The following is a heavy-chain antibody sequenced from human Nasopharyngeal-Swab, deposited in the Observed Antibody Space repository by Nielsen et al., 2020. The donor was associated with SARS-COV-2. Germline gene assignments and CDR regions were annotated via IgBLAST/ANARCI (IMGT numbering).Heavy chain of an antibody. V-gene: IGHV4-39*01. CDR2: VFQTGSG. CDR1: GGSIGSNDHY. Sequence: SETLSLTCTVSGGSIGSNDHYWGWIRRPPGQGLEWVASVFQTGSGYYNPSLKSRITVSIDTPKNQFSLNLKSVTAADTATYYCARFIAAVGTRWFDPWGQGILVAVSS. CDR3: ARFIAAVGTRWFDP. J-gene: IGHJ5*02. D-gene: IGHD6-13*01.